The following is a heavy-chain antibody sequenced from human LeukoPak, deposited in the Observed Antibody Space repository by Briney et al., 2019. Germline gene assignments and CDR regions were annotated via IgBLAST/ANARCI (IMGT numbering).Heavy chain of an antibody. CDR1: GGSISSGSYY. Sequence: SQTLSLTCTVSGGSISSGSYYWSWIRQPAGKGLGWIGRIYTSGSTNYNPSLKSRVTISVDTSKNQFSLKLSSVTAADTAVYYCARVSSSGSVGYWGQGTLVTVSS. D-gene: IGHD6-19*01. J-gene: IGHJ4*02. CDR3: ARVSSSGSVGY. V-gene: IGHV4-61*02. CDR2: IYTSGST.